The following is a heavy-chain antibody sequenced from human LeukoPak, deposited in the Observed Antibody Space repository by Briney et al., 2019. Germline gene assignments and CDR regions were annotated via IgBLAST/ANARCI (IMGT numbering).Heavy chain of an antibody. J-gene: IGHJ4*02. CDR3: AADQTGVGYCDGGCYSY. Sequence: SVEVSCKASGFTFTSSAIQWVRQARGQRLEWIGWIVVGSGNTNYAQKFQERVTITRDMSTSTAYMELSSLRSEDTAVYYCAADQTGVGYCDGGCYSYWGQGALVTVSS. D-gene: IGHD2-21*01. V-gene: IGHV1-58*02. CDR1: GFTFTSSA. CDR2: IVVGSGNT.